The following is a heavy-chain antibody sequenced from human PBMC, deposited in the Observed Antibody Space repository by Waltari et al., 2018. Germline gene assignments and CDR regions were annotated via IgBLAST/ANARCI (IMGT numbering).Heavy chain of an antibody. Sequence: QLQLQESGPGLVKPSETLSLTCTVSGGSISSSSYYWGWIRQPPGKGLEWIGSIYYSGSTYYNPSLKSRVPISVDTSKNQFSLKLSSVTAADTAVYYCARALYGGNSGVYFDYWGQGTLVTVSS. J-gene: IGHJ4*02. CDR1: GGSISSSSYY. V-gene: IGHV4-39*07. CDR2: IYYSGST. D-gene: IGHD2-21*02. CDR3: ARALYGGNSGVYFDY.